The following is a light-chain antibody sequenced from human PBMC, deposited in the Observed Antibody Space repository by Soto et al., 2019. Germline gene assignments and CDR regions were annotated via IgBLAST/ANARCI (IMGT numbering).Light chain of an antibody. CDR2: GAF. CDR1: QSVSNNY. Sequence: EIVLTQSPGTLSLSPGERATLSCRASQSVSNNYLAWYQQKPGQAPRLVIYGAFNRATGIPARFSGSGSGTDFTLTISRLEPEDFAVYFCQQYGSSPITFGQGTRLEIK. V-gene: IGKV3-20*01. J-gene: IGKJ5*01. CDR3: QQYGSSPIT.